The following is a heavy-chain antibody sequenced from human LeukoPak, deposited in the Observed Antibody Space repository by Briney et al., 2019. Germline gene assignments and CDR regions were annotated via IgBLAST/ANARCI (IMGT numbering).Heavy chain of an antibody. Sequence: SETLSLTCTVSGDSINSLDLWSWVRQPPGKGLEWIGEMYLSGTTHSNPSVKSRVTISIDKSKNQFFLNLSSVTAADTAVYYCAGLVGRYSSGLYYYYFDYWGQGTLVTVSS. CDR2: MYLSGTT. CDR3: AGLVGRYSSGLYYYYFDY. J-gene: IGHJ4*02. V-gene: IGHV4-4*02. CDR1: GDSINSLDL. D-gene: IGHD3-22*01.